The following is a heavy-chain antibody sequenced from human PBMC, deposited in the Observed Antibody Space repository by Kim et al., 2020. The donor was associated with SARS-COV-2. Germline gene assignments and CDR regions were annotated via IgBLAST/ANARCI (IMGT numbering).Heavy chain of an antibody. CDR1: GFTFSSYW. D-gene: IGHD6-19*01. J-gene: IGHJ4*02. CDR2: INSDGSST. V-gene: IGHV3-74*01. CDR3: ASLLPVAGTPSLPVDY. Sequence: GGSLRLSCAASGFTFSSYWMHWVRQAPGKGLVWVSRINSDGSSTSYADSVKGRFTISRDNAKNTLYLQMNRLRAVDTAVYYCASLLPVAGTPSLPVDYWGQGTLVTVSS.